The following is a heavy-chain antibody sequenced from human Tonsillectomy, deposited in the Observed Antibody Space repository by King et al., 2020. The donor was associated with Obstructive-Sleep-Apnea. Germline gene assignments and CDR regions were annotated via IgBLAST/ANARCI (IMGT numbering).Heavy chain of an antibody. D-gene: IGHD4-17*01. CDR1: GFTFTNAW. Sequence: VQLVESGGGLVKPGGSLRLSCAASGFTFTNAWMSWVRQAPGKGLEWVGRIKTKSDGGTTDYSAPVKGRFTISRDDSKNTVYLQMNSLKSEDTAVYYCTTDYATTTDSWGQGTLVTVSS. J-gene: IGHJ4*02. CDR3: TTDYATTTDS. V-gene: IGHV3-15*01. CDR2: IKTKSDGGTT.